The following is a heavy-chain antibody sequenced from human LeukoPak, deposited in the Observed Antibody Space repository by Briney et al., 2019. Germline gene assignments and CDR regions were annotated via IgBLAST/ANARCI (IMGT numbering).Heavy chain of an antibody. D-gene: IGHD2-2*01. Sequence: SETLSLTCTVSGGSISSYYWSWIRQPAGKGLEWIGRIHTSGSTNYNPSLKSRVTMSVGTSKNQFSLKLSSVTAADTAVYYCAREVGVVPAAQGSYFDYWGQGTLVTVSS. CDR3: AREVGVVPAAQGSYFDY. J-gene: IGHJ4*02. CDR2: IHTSGST. V-gene: IGHV4-4*07. CDR1: GGSISSYY.